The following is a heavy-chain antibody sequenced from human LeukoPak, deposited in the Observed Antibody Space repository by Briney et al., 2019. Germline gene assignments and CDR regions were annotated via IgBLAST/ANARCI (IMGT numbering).Heavy chain of an antibody. CDR3: ARGDLHCSGGSCYFDY. CDR2: IKQDGSEK. Sequence: GGSLRLSCAASGFTFSSYWMSWVRQAPGKGLEWVANIKQDGSEKYYVDSVKGRFTISRDNAKNSLYLQMNSLRAEDTAVYYCARGDLHCSGGSCYFDYWGQGTLVTVSS. V-gene: IGHV3-7*01. J-gene: IGHJ4*02. D-gene: IGHD2-15*01. CDR1: GFTFSSYW.